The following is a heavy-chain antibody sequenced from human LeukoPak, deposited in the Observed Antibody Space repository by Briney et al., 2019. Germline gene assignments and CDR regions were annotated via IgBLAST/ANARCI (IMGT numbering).Heavy chain of an antibody. D-gene: IGHD4-17*01. CDR1: GFIFSTYG. CDR2: ISYDGSTK. CDR3: ARALRGFGY. V-gene: IGHV3-30*03. J-gene: IGHJ4*02. Sequence: GRSLRLSCAASGFIFSTYGMHWVRQAPGKGLEWVAVISYDGSTKYYVDSVKGRFTISRDNSKNTLYLQMNSLRAEDTAVYYCARALRGFGYWGQGTLVTVSS.